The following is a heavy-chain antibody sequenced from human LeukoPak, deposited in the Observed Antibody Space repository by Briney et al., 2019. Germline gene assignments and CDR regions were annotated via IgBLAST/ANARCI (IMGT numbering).Heavy chain of an antibody. CDR3: TSSFLGYCSGGSCYPYY. CDR1: GGSFSGYY. Sequence: PSETLSLTXAVYGGSFSGYYWSWIRQPPGKGLEWIGEINHSGSTNYNPSLKSRVTISIDTSKNQFSLKLSSVTAADTAVYYCTSSFLGYCSGGSCYPYYWGQGTLVTVSS. V-gene: IGHV4-34*01. J-gene: IGHJ4*02. CDR2: INHSGST. D-gene: IGHD2-15*01.